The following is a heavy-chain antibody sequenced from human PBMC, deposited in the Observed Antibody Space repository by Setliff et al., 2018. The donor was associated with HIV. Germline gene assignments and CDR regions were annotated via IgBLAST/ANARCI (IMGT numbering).Heavy chain of an antibody. D-gene: IGHD1-26*01. CDR1: GGSFSGSY. CDR2: INHSGST. Sequence: LSLTCAVYGGSFSGSYWSWIRQPPGKGLEWIGEINHSGSTNYSPSLKSRVTISVDTSKNQFSLKLSSVTAADTAVYYCASRGAAMWRGLFVGFENWGQGTLVTVSS. J-gene: IGHJ4*02. CDR3: ASRGAAMWRGLFVGFEN. V-gene: IGHV4-34*01.